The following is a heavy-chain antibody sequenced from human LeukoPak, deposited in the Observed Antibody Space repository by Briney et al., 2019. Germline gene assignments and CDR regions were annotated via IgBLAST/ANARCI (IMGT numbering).Heavy chain of an antibody. D-gene: IGHD2-15*01. CDR2: INPNSDDT. Sequence: VASVKVSCKASGYTFTGYYMHWVRQAPGQGLEWVGWINPNSDDTNYAQKFQGRVTMTRDTSISTAYMELSGLTSDDTAVYYCARSNVVGVTSPWYFDYWGQGTLVTVSS. J-gene: IGHJ4*02. CDR3: ARSNVVGVTSPWYFDY. CDR1: GYTFTGYY. V-gene: IGHV1-2*02.